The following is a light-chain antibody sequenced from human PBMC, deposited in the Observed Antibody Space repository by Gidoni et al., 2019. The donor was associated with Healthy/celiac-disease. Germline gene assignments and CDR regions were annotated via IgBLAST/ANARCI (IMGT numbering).Light chain of an antibody. CDR1: QGISSY. CDR3: QQLNSYPIT. V-gene: IGKV1-9*01. J-gene: IGKJ5*01. Sequence: DIQFTQSPSFLSASVGDRVTITCRASQGISSYLAWYQQIPGKAPKLLIYAASTLQSGVPSRFSGSGSGTEFTLTISSLQHEDFATYYCQQLNSYPITFGQGTRLEIK. CDR2: AAS.